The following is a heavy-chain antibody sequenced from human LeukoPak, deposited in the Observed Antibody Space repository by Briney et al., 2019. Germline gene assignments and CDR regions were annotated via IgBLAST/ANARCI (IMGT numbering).Heavy chain of an antibody. CDR1: GGSISSYY. CDR2: IYYSGST. V-gene: IGHV4-59*01. CDR3: ARGDYGDFFDY. D-gene: IGHD4-17*01. J-gene: IGHJ4*02. Sequence: SETLSLTCTVSGGSISSYYWSWIRQPPGKGLEWIGYIYYSGSTNYNPSLKSRVTISVDTSKNQFPLKLSSVTAADTAVYYCARGDYGDFFDYWGQGTLVTVSS.